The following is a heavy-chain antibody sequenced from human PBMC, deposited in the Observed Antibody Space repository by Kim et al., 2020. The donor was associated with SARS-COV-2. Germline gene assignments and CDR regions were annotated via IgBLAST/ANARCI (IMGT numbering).Heavy chain of an antibody. V-gene: IGHV2-70*01. Sequence: SPSLKTRLTISKDTSKNQVVLTMTNMDPVDTATYYCARTYGDYYYYGMDVWGQGTTVTVSS. CDR3: ARTYGDYYYYGMDV. D-gene: IGHD4-17*01. J-gene: IGHJ6*02.